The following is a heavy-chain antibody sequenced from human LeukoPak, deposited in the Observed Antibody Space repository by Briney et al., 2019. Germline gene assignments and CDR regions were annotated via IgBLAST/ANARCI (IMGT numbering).Heavy chain of an antibody. CDR2: IRSKAYGGTT. V-gene: IGHV3-49*04. D-gene: IGHD5-12*01. CDR1: GFTFGDYA. CDR3: TRDLLGPMATTDY. J-gene: IGHJ4*02. Sequence: GGSLRLSCTASGFTFGDYAMSWVRQAPGKGLEWVGFIRSKAYGGTTEYAASVKGRFTISRDDSKSIAYLQMNSLKTEDTAVYYCTRDLLGPMATTDYWGQGTLVTVSS.